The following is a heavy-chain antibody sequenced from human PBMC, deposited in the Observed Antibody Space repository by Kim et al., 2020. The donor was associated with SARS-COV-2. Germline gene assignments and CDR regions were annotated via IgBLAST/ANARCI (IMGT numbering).Heavy chain of an antibody. CDR2: TYYRSKWYN. D-gene: IGHD3-10*01. J-gene: IGHJ6*02. V-gene: IGHV6-1*01. CDR3: ARWGMVRGVIITPYYYYYGMDV. Sequence: QTLSLTCAISGDSVSSNSAAWNWIRQSPSRGLEWLGRTYYRSKWYNDYAVSVKSRITINPDTSKNQFSLQLNSVTPEDTAVYYCARWGMVRGVIITPYYYYYGMDVWGQGTTVTVSS. CDR1: GDSVSSNSAA.